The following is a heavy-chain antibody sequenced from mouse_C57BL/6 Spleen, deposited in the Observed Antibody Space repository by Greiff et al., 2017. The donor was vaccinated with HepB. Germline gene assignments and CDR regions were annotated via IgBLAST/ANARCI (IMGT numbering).Heavy chain of an antibody. V-gene: IGHV1-61*01. J-gene: IGHJ2*01. Sequence: QVQLQQSGAELVRPGSSVKLSCKASGYTFTSYWMDWVKQRPGQGLEWIGNIYPSDSETHYNQKFKDKATLTVDKSSSTAYMQLSSLTSEDSAVYYCARSNYEGYFDYWGQGTTLTVSS. D-gene: IGHD2-5*01. CDR1: GYTFTSYW. CDR3: ARSNYEGYFDY. CDR2: IYPSDSET.